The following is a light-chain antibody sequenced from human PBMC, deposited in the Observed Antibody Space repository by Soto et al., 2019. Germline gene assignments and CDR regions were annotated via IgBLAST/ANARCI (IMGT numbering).Light chain of an antibody. Sequence: QSVLTQPASVSGSPGQSITISCTGTSSDVGTYNYVSWYQQHPGKAPKVMIYEVTYRPSGVSNRFSGSKSGNTVSLTISGLQAEDEAEYYCSSYTGSSTLYVFGTGTRSPS. CDR3: SSYTGSSTLYV. CDR2: EVT. J-gene: IGLJ1*01. CDR1: SSDVGTYNY. V-gene: IGLV2-14*01.